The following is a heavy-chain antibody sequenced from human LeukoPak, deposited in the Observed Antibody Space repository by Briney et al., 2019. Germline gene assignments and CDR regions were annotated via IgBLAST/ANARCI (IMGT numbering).Heavy chain of an antibody. CDR3: ARDDYGAYAFDI. Sequence: PSETLSLTCAVYGGSFSGYYWSGIRQPPGKGLEWIGEINHSGSTNYNPSLKSRVTISVDTSKNQFSLKLSSVTAADTAVYYCARDDYGAYAFDIWGQGTMVTVSS. J-gene: IGHJ3*02. D-gene: IGHD3-16*01. V-gene: IGHV4-34*01. CDR1: GGSFSGYY. CDR2: INHSGST.